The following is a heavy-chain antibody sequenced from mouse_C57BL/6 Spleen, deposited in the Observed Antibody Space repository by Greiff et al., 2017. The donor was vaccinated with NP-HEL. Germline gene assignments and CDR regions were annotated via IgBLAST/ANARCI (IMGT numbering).Heavy chain of an antibody. Sequence: QVQLQQSGAELVKPGASVKISCKASGYAFSSYWMNWVKQRPGKGLEWIGQIYPGDGDTNYNGKFKGKATLTADKSSSTAYMQLSSLTSEDSAVYFCARRRGNYYGSSPHAMDYWGQGTSVTVSS. J-gene: IGHJ4*01. CDR1: GYAFSSYW. D-gene: IGHD1-1*01. V-gene: IGHV1-80*01. CDR3: ARRRGNYYGSSPHAMDY. CDR2: IYPGDGDT.